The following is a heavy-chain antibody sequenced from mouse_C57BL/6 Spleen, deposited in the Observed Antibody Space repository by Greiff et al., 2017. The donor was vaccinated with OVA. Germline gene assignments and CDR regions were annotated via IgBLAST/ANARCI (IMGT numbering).Heavy chain of an antibody. D-gene: IGHD1-1*01. CDR3: ARSHGSCFDY. J-gene: IGHJ2*01. CDR2: INYDGSST. V-gene: IGHV5-16*01. Sequence: EVQLMESEGGLVQPGSSMKLSCTASGFTFSDYYMAWVRQVPEKGLEWVANINYDGSSTYYLDSLTSRFIISRDTAKNILYLQLSSLKSEDTATYYCARSHGSCFDYWGQGTTLTVSS. CDR1: GFTFSDYY.